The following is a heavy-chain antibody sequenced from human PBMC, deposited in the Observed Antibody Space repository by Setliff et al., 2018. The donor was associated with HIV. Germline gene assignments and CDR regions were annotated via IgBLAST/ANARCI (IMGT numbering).Heavy chain of an antibody. V-gene: IGHV4-34*01. CDR2: INHSGST. CDR3: ASFFVTTVTNQDY. J-gene: IGHJ4*02. D-gene: IGHD4-17*01. CDR1: GGSFSGYY. Sequence: SETLSLTCAVYGGSFSGYYWSWIRQPPGKGLEWIGEINHSGSTNYNPSLKSRVTISVDTSKNQFSLKLSSVTAADTAVYYCASFFVTTVTNQDYWGQGTPVTVS.